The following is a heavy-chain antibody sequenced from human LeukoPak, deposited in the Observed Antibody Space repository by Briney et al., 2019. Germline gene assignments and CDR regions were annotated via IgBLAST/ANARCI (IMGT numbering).Heavy chain of an antibody. CDR1: GFTFSTYT. D-gene: IGHD3-3*01. CDR2: ISSGSRDI. J-gene: IGHJ3*02. V-gene: IGHV3-21*04. Sequence: GGSLRLSCVVSGFTFSTYTMNWVRQAPGKGLEWVSSISSGSRDIYYADSLKGRFTISRDNAKNSLDLQMESLRAEDTAVYYCAKDTGSPADAITMEDNAFDIWGQGTMVTVSS. CDR3: AKDTGSPADAITMEDNAFDI.